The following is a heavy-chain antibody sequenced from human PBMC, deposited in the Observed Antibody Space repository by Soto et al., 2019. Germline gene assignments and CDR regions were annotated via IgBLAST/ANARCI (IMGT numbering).Heavy chain of an antibody. D-gene: IGHD3-16*01. CDR1: NDSINSYY. CDR2: SYFSGGT. V-gene: IGHV4-59*01. CDR3: VRELSRGWFDP. Sequence: SETLSLTCTVSNDSINSYYWSWIRQPPGKGLEWIGYSYFSGGTDYNPSLKGRVTISVDRSRNQFSLKLTSVTAADTAVYYCVRELSRGWFDPWGQGTLVTVSS. J-gene: IGHJ5*02.